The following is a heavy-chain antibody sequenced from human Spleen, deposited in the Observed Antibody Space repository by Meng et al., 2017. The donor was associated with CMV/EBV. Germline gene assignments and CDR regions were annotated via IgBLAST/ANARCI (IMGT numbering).Heavy chain of an antibody. Sequence: GGSLRLSCAASGYTFDDYAMSWVRQGPGKGLEWVAGINRNGGTTSYADSVTGRFTIFRDNAKNSLYLQMNSLRAEDTAVYYCARDPPTTHAFDIWGQGTMVTVSS. J-gene: IGHJ3*02. CDR1: GYTFDDYA. V-gene: IGHV3-20*04. D-gene: IGHD5-12*01. CDR2: INRNGGTT. CDR3: ARDPPTTHAFDI.